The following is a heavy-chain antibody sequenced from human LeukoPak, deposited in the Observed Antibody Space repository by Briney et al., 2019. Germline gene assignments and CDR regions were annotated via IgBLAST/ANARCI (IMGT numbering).Heavy chain of an antibody. CDR3: ARQYYYDSSGFDY. CDR2: IYTSGST. Sequence: SETLSLTCTVSGGSISSDYWSWIRQPPGKGLEWIGYIYTSGSTKYNPSLKSRVTISVDTSKNQFSLKLSSVTAADTAVYYCARQYYYDSSGFDYWGQGTLVTVSS. J-gene: IGHJ4*02. V-gene: IGHV4-4*09. D-gene: IGHD3-22*01. CDR1: GGSISSDY.